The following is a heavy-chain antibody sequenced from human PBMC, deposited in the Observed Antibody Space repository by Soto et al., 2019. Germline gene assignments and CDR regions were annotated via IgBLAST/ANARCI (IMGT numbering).Heavy chain of an antibody. J-gene: IGHJ6*03. CDR1: GGSFSGYY. V-gene: IGHV4-34*01. CDR3: ARLENYYFWLEDQQPHYYYFYMDV. D-gene: IGHD3-3*01. Sequence: ASETLSLTCALYGGSFSGYYWSWIRQPPGKGLEWIGEINHSGSTNYNPSLKSRVTISVDTSKNQFSLKLSSVTAAATAVYYCARLENYYFWLEDQQPHYYYFYMDVWGKGTTVTVSS. CDR2: INHSGST.